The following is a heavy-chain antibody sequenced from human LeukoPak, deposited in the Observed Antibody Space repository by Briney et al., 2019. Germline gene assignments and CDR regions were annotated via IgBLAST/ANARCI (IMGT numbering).Heavy chain of an antibody. CDR2: VYTSGST. J-gene: IGHJ4*02. CDR3: ARAFYSSSWLDY. Sequence: PSETLSLTCTVSGGSISSGNYYWSWIRQPAGKGLEWIGRVYTSGSTNYNPPLKSRVTISVDTSKNQFSLKLSSVTAADTAVYYCARAFYSSSWLDYWGQGTLVTVSS. D-gene: IGHD6-13*01. V-gene: IGHV4-61*02. CDR1: GGSISSGNYY.